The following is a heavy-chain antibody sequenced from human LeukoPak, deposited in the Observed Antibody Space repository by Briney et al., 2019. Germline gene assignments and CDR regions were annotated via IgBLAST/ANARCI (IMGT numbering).Heavy chain of an antibody. CDR3: AKGDGYSKSSPAGNFDY. CDR1: GFTFSNYA. D-gene: IGHD6-6*01. J-gene: IGHJ4*02. V-gene: IGHV3-23*01. Sequence: PGGSLRLSCAASGFTFSNYAMSWVRQAPGKGLEWVSSISGSGHTTYYADSVKGRFTISRNNSRDTLYLQMNSLRAEDTAVYYCAKGDGYSKSSPAGNFDYWGQGTLVTVSS. CDR2: ISGSGHTT.